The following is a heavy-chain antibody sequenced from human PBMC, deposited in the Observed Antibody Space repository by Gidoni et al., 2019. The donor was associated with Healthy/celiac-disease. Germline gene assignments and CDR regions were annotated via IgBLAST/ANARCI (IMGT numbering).Heavy chain of an antibody. D-gene: IGHD3-10*01. CDR3: AREKWFGESPRRVSEL. V-gene: IGHV4-4*02. CDR1: GGPLNSRNC. CDR2: IYHSGST. J-gene: IGHJ4*02. Sequence: QVQLQASRPGLVKPSGTLPLPYAVSGGPLNSRNCWSWVRQPPRKGLEWIGEIYHSGSTNYNPSLKSRVTISVDKSKNQFSLKLSSVTAADTAVYYCAREKWFGESPRRVSELWGQGTLVTVSS.